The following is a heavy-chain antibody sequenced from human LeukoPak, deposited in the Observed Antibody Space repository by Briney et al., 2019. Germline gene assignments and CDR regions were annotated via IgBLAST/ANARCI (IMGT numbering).Heavy chain of an antibody. CDR3: AREIMGGTFDY. CDR2: ITSSGDSK. Sequence: GESLRLSCAASGFPFSTYSMNWVRQAPGKGLVWVSSITSSGDSKYYADSIKGRLTISRDNARNSLHLQMTSLRAEDTAVYYCAREIMGGTFDYWGQGALVTVSS. CDR1: GFPFSTYS. J-gene: IGHJ4*02. D-gene: IGHD1-26*01. V-gene: IGHV3-21*01.